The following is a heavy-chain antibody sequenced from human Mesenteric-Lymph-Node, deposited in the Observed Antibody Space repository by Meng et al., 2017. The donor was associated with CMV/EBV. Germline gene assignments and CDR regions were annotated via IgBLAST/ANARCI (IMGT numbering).Heavy chain of an antibody. Sequence: GSLKISCAASGLTFRNAWMNWVRQAPGKGLEWVALIRSDGRDEYYGDSVRGRFTISRDNAKNSLYLQMNSLRAEDTAVYYCARDWCYDSSGYYCNWGQGTLVTVSS. V-gene: IGHV3-7*01. CDR3: ARDWCYDSSGYYCN. D-gene: IGHD3-22*01. CDR2: IRSDGRDE. J-gene: IGHJ4*02. CDR1: GLTFRNAW.